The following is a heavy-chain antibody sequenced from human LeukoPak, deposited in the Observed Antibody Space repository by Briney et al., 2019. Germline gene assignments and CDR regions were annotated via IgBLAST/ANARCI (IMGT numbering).Heavy chain of an antibody. D-gene: IGHD6-19*01. J-gene: IGHJ4*02. CDR3: ARDRGKWLAPQWFDY. Sequence: PGGALRLSCAASGVTFSSYSMNWVRQAPGEGREWGSYISSSSSTIYYAASVKRRFTISRDHAKTPLSLQMNSLRAEDPAAYYCARDRGKWLAPQWFDYWGQPTLVTV. CDR1: GVTFSSYS. V-gene: IGHV3-48*04. CDR2: ISSSSSTI.